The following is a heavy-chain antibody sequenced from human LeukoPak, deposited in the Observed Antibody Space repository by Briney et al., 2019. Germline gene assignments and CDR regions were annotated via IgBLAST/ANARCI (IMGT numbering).Heavy chain of an antibody. CDR1: GGSISSYY. J-gene: IGHJ3*02. Sequence: PSETLSLTCTVSGGSISSYYWSWIRQPPGKGLEWIGYIYYSGSTNYNPSLKSRVTISVDTSKNQFSPKLSSVTAADTAVYYCARDGLNDAFDIWGQGTMVTVSS. CDR2: IYYSGST. V-gene: IGHV4-59*01. CDR3: ARDGLNDAFDI.